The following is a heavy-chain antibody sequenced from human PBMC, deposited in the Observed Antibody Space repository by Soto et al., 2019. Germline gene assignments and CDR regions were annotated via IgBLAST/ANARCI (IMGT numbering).Heavy chain of an antibody. CDR1: GFTFSSYG. J-gene: IGHJ4*02. Sequence: QVQLVESGGGVVQPGRSLRLSCAASGFTFSSYGMHWVRQAPGKGLEWGAVISSDGSNKYYADTVKGRFTISRDNSKNTLFLQMNSLKPEDTAVYYCAKFRDVAYWGQGTLVTVSS. CDR3: AKFRDVAY. D-gene: IGHD5-12*01. CDR2: ISSDGSNK. V-gene: IGHV3-30*18.